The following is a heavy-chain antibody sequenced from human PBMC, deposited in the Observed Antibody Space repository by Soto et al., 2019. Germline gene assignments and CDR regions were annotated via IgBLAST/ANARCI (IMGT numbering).Heavy chain of an antibody. V-gene: IGHV2-5*02. Sequence: QITLKESGPPLVKPTQTLTLTCTFSGFSLSTSGVGVAWIRQPPGKALEWLALIYWDDDKRYRPSLESRLTITKDSSKSQVVLTLSNMDSVDTATYYCRYLPCSGGSCYWFSFSGMDGWGQGTTVTVSS. CDR2: IYWDDDK. J-gene: IGHJ6*02. CDR3: RYLPCSGGSCYWFSFSGMDG. CDR1: GFSLSTSGVG. D-gene: IGHD2-15*01.